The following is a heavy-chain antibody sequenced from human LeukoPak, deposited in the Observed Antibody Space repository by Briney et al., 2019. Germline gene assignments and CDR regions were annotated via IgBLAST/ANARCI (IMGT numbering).Heavy chain of an antibody. CDR1: GYTFTGYY. D-gene: IGHD4-23*01. V-gene: IGHV1-46*01. J-gene: IGHJ4*02. CDR2: INPGGGST. Sequence: GASVKVSCKASGYTFTGYYIHWVRQAPGQGLEWMAIINPGGGSTTYAQRFQGRVTMTRDTSTSTVYMELSSLRSEDTAVYYCARDIRTGDYDGAFDYWGQGTLVTVSS. CDR3: ARDIRTGDYDGAFDY.